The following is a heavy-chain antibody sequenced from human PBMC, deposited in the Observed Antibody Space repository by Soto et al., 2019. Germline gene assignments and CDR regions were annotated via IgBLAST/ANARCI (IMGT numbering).Heavy chain of an antibody. CDR1: GGSISSSSYY. CDR3: ARQGDYVCGSYRSYYFDY. J-gene: IGHJ4*02. Sequence: PSETLSLTCTVSGGSISSSSYYWGWIRQPPGKGLEWIGSIYYSRSTYYNPSLKSRVTISVDTSKNQFSLKLSSVTAADTAVYYCARQGDYVCGSYRSYYFDYWGQGTLVTVSS. D-gene: IGHD3-16*02. CDR2: IYYSRST. V-gene: IGHV4-39*01.